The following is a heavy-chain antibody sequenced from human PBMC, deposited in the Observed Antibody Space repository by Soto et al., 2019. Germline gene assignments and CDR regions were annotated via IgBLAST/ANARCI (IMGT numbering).Heavy chain of an antibody. V-gene: IGHV3-7*03. CDR3: ARYPNPTVAGLPFDF. CDR1: GFSFSTYW. Sequence: PGGSLRLSCVASGFSFSTYWMSWVRQAPGKGLECVANTREDGSQKYYVDSVKGRFTISRDNAKNSLYLQMNRLKAEDTAVYYCARYPNPTVAGLPFDFWGQGTLVTVSS. CDR2: TREDGSQK. D-gene: IGHD6-19*01. J-gene: IGHJ4*02.